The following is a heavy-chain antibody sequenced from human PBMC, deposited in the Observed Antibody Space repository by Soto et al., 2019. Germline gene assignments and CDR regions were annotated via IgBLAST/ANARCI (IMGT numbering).Heavy chain of an antibody. CDR3: ARIAVGGRGYYYYGMDV. J-gene: IGHJ6*02. D-gene: IGHD3-16*01. CDR2: IDWDDDK. CDR1: GFSLSTSGMC. V-gene: IGHV2-70*11. Sequence: GSGPTLVNPTQTLTLTCTFSGFSLSTSGMCVSWIRQPPGKALEWLARIDWDDDKYYSTSLKTRLTISKDTSKNQVVLTMTNMDPVDTATYYCARIAVGGRGYYYYGMDVWGQGTTVTVSS.